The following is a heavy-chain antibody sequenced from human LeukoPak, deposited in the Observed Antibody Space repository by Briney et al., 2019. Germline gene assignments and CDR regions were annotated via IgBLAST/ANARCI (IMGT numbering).Heavy chain of an antibody. D-gene: IGHD7-27*01. CDR2: INPSGGST. Sequence: GASVKVSCKASGYTFTSYYMHWVRQAPGQGLEWMGIINPSGGSTSYAQKFQGRVTMTRDTSTSTAYMELSSLRSDDTAIYYCARRKFLGWFDPWGQGTLVTVSS. J-gene: IGHJ5*02. CDR3: ARRKFLGWFDP. V-gene: IGHV1-46*01. CDR1: GYTFTSYY.